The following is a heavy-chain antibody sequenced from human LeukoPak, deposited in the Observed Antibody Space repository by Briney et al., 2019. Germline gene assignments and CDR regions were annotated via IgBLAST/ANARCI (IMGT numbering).Heavy chain of an antibody. J-gene: IGHJ4*02. V-gene: IGHV3-73*01. CDR1: GFTFSDSA. D-gene: IGHD1-1*01. Sequence: GGSLKLSCSASGFTFSDSAMHWVRQASGKGLEWVGHIRSKAQNYATAYAASVRGRFTISRDDSKNTAYPQMNSLKTEDTAVYYCSGWKGGDDCWGQGALVTVSS. CDR2: IRSKAQNYAT. CDR3: SGWKGGDDC.